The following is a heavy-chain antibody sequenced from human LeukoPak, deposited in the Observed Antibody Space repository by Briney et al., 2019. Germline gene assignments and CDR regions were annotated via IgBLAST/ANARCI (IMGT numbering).Heavy chain of an antibody. J-gene: IGHJ4*02. D-gene: IGHD3-22*01. Sequence: PSETLSLTCGAYGGSFSGYYWSWIRQPPGKGLEWIGRIYTSGSTNYNPSLKSRVTMSVDTSKNQFSLKLSSVTAADTAVYYCARDKYYYDSSGSIRFDYWGQGTLVTASS. CDR1: GGSFSGYY. CDR2: IYTSGST. CDR3: ARDKYYYDSSGSIRFDY. V-gene: IGHV4-59*10.